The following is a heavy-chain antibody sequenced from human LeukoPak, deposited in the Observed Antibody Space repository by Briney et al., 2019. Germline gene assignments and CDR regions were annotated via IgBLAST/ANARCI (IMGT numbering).Heavy chain of an antibody. CDR2: IYYSGST. D-gene: IGHD6-13*01. V-gene: IGHV4-59*08. CDR3: ASHGYSSSGPRWAYYYYGMDV. J-gene: IGHJ6*02. Sequence: SETLSLTCTVAGGSITSYCWSWIRQPPGKGLEWIGYIYYSGSTNYNPSLKSRVTISVDTSKNQFSLKLSSVTAADTAVYYCASHGYSSSGPRWAYYYYGMDVWGQGTTVTVSS. CDR1: GGSITSYC.